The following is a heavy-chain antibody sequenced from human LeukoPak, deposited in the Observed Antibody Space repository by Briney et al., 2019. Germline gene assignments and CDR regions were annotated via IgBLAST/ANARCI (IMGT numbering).Heavy chain of an antibody. V-gene: IGHV3-21*01. CDR1: GFTFSTYS. CDR3: ARDLRNYYDTSGYYPNTFDD. CDR2: ISSSRSHI. Sequence: PGGSLRLSGATSGFTFSTYSMNWVRQAPGKGLEWVSSISSSRSHIYYADSVMGRFTISRDNAKKSLYPQMNSLRAEDTAVYYCARDLRNYYDTSGYYPNTFDDWGQGTLVIVSS. D-gene: IGHD3-22*01. J-gene: IGHJ4*02.